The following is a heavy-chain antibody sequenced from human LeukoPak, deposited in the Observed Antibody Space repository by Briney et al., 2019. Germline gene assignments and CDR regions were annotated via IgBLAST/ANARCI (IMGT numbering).Heavy chain of an antibody. CDR1: GFTFSDYY. CDR3: AKGYCSSTSCYGYFQH. D-gene: IGHD2-2*01. V-gene: IGHV3-23*01. Sequence: PGGSLRLSCAASGFTFSDYYMSWIRQAPGKGLEWVSAISGSGGSTYYADSVKGRFTISRDNSKNTLYLQMNSLRAEDTAVYYCAKGYCSSTSCYGYFQHWGQGTLVTVSS. CDR2: ISGSGGST. J-gene: IGHJ1*01.